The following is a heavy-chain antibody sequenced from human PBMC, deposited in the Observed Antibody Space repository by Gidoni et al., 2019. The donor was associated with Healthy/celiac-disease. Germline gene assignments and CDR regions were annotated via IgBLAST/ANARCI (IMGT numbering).Heavy chain of an antibody. CDR1: GFTFSSYW. D-gene: IGHD6-19*01. V-gene: IGHV3-74*01. Sequence: EVQLVESGGGVVQPGGSLRLSWAASGFTFSSYWMHWVRQAPGKGLVWVSRINSDGSSTSYADSVKGRFTISRDNAKNTLYLQMNSLRAEDTAVYYCARAEGIAVAGDFDYWGQGTLVTVSS. J-gene: IGHJ4*02. CDR3: ARAEGIAVAGDFDY. CDR2: INSDGSST.